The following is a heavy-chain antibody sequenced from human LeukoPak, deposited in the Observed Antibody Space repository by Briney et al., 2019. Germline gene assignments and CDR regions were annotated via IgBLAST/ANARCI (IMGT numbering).Heavy chain of an antibody. V-gene: IGHV3-7*04. CDR3: ARALSIAAAGTGWFDP. Sequence: GGSLRLSCAASGFTFSSYWMSWVRQAPGKGLEWVANIKQDGSEKYYVDSVKGRFTISRDNAKNSLYLQMNSLRAEDTAVYYCARALSIAAAGTGWFDPWGQGTLVTVSS. CDR2: IKQDGSEK. CDR1: GFTFSSYW. D-gene: IGHD6-13*01. J-gene: IGHJ5*02.